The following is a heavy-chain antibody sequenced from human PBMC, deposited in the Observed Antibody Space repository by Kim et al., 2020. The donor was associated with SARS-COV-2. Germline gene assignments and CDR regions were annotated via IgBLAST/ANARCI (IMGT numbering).Heavy chain of an antibody. CDR1: GGSISSYY. J-gene: IGHJ5*02. CDR3: ARAGRIQLWGPVSAWFDP. CDR2: IYYSGST. V-gene: IGHV4-59*01. Sequence: SETLSLTCTVSGGSISSYYWSWIRQPPGKGLEWIGYIYYSGSTNYNPSLKSRVTISVDTSKNQFSLKLSSVTAADTAVYYCARAGRIQLWGPVSAWFDPWGQGTLVTVSS. D-gene: IGHD5-18*01.